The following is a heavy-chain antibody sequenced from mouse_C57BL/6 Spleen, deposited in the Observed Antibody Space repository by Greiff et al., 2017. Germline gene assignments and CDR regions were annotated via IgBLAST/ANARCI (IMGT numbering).Heavy chain of an antibody. Sequence: QVQLKESGPELVKPGASVKISCKASGYAFSSSWMNWVKQRPGKGLEWIGRIYPGDGDTNYNGKFKGKATLTADKSSSTAYMQLSSLTTEDSAVYFWSRWMITGYFDYWGQGTTLTVSS. CDR2: IYPGDGDT. J-gene: IGHJ2*01. D-gene: IGHD2-4*01. CDR1: GYAFSSSW. CDR3: SRWMITGYFDY. V-gene: IGHV1-82*01.